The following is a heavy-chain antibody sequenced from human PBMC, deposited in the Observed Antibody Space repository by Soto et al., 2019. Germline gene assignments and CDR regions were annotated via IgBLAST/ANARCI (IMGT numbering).Heavy chain of an antibody. J-gene: IGHJ6*02. CDR2: ILHDGST. V-gene: IGHV4-4*02. Sequence: PSETLSLTGVVSGESTTPTNWWGWVRQSPGKGLEGIGEILHDGSTNRNSSLRNRVTMLVDRSKKQFSLTLHSWTTGDTAVYYCLRHNYYSNHYYSAMGVGGQGTTVTVSS. CDR1: GESTTPTNW. D-gene: IGHD4-4*01. CDR3: LRHNYYSNHYYSAMGV.